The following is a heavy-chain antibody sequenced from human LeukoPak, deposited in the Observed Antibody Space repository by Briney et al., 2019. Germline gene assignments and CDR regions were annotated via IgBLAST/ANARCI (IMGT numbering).Heavy chain of an antibody. J-gene: IGHJ6*03. CDR2: ISPNTGGT. V-gene: IGHV1-2*02. D-gene: IGHD5-24*01. CDR3: ARVGGWLQFDYYYYYMDV. CDR1: GYTFTAYY. Sequence: ASVKVSCKASGYTFTAYYMHWVRQAPGQGLEWMGWISPNTGGTNYAQKFQGRVTMTRDTSISTAYMELSRLRSDDTAVYYCARVGGWLQFDYYYYYMDVWGKGTTVTVSS.